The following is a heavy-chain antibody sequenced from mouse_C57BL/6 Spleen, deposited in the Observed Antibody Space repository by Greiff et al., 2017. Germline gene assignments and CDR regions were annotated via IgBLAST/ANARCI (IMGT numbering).Heavy chain of an antibody. CDR3: ARWLGYYGSSLSY. V-gene: IGHV1-64*01. CDR1: GYTFTSYW. D-gene: IGHD1-1*01. CDR2: IHPNSGST. Sequence: VQLQQSGAELVKPGASVKLSCKASGYTFTSYWMHWVKQRPGQGLEWIGMIHPNSGSTNYNEKFKSKATLTVDKSSSTAYMQLSSLTSEDSAVYYCARWLGYYGSSLSYWGQGTLVTVSA. J-gene: IGHJ3*01.